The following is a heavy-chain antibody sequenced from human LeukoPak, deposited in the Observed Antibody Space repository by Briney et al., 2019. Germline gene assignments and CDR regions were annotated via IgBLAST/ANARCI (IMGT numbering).Heavy chain of an antibody. CDR3: ARAPTMVRVHYYYMDV. J-gene: IGHJ6*03. CDR1: GGSFSDNY. Sequence: PSETLSLTCAVYGGSFSDNYWSWIRQSPGKGLEWIGEINHSGSTNYNPSLKSRATISVDTSKTHFSLKLTSVTAADTAVYYCARAPTMVRVHYYYMDVWGIGTTVTVSS. CDR2: INHSGST. V-gene: IGHV4-34*01. D-gene: IGHD3-10*01.